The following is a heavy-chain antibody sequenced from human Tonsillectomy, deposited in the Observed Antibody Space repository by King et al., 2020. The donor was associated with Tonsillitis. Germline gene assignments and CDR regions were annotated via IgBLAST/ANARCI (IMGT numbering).Heavy chain of an antibody. CDR3: ARVFFEGGPYRV. V-gene: IGHV4-59*01. CDR1: GGSISSYF. CDR2: IYYSGST. J-gene: IGHJ3*01. D-gene: IGHD1-14*01. Sequence: VQLQESGPGLVKPSETLSLTCTVSGGSISSYFWSWIRQPPGKGLEWIGYIYYSGSTNYNPSLKSRVTISVDTSKNQFSLKLSSVTAADTAVYYCARVFFEGGPYRVWGQGTMVTVSS.